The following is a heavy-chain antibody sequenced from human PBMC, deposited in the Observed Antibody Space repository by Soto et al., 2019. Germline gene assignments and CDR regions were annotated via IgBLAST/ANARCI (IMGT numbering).Heavy chain of an antibody. CDR2: IRNKANSYTT. CDR1: GFTFSDHY. CDR3: ASGTFSLP. Sequence: EVQLVESGGGLVQPGGSLRLSCAASGFTFSDHYMDWVRQAPGKGLEWVGRIRNKANSYTTDYAASVQGRFTISRDDSKNSLYLQMNSLKTEETAMYYCASGTFSLPWGQGTLVTVSS. D-gene: IGHD3-3*02. V-gene: IGHV3-72*01. J-gene: IGHJ5*02.